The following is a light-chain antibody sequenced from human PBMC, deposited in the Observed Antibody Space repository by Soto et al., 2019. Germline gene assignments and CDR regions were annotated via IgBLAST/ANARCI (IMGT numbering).Light chain of an antibody. CDR3: QQRSNWPQVT. J-gene: IGKJ4*01. Sequence: EIVLTQSPATLSLSPGERATLSCRASQSVSSYLALYQQKPGQAPRLLIYDASNRATGIPARFSGSGSGTDFTLTISSLEPEDFAVYYCQQRSNWPQVTFGGGTKVEIK. CDR1: QSVSSY. CDR2: DAS. V-gene: IGKV3-11*01.